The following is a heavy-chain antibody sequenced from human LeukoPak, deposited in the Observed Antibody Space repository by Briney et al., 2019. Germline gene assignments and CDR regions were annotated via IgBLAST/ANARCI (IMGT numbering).Heavy chain of an antibody. J-gene: IGHJ4*02. CDR2: IIPIFGTA. D-gene: IGHD3-10*01. CDR3: ARGFGDHHDYAF. V-gene: IGHV1-69*01. Sequence: SVKVSCKASGGTFSSYAVSWVRQAPGQGLEWMGGIIPIFGTANYAQKFQGRVTITADESTSTAYMELSSLRSEDTAVYYCARGFGDHHDYAFWGQGTLVTVSS. CDR1: GGTFSSYA.